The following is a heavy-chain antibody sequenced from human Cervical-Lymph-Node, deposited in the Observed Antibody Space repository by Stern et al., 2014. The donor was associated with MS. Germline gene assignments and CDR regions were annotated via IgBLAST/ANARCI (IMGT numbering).Heavy chain of an antibody. J-gene: IGHJ4*02. CDR1: GYTFTSYG. CDR2: IRAYNGNT. Sequence: QVQLVQSGAEVKKPGASVKVSCKASGYTFTSYGISWVRQAPGQGLEWTGWIRAYNGNTNYAQMLQGRVTMTTDTSTSTAYMELRSLRSDDTAVYYCARQTSSSWYWSFDYWGQGTLVTVSS. CDR3: ARQTSSSWYWSFDY. V-gene: IGHV1-18*01. D-gene: IGHD6-13*01.